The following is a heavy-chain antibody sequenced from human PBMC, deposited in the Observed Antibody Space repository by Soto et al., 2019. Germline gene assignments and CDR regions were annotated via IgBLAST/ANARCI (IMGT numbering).Heavy chain of an antibody. CDR1: GFTFTRHS. CDR2: ISSTTHYI. Sequence: GSLRRSCAASGFTFTRHSMNWVRQAPGKGLVCVSSISSTTHYIYYADFMKGQFTVSRDNAKHTVYLEMNSLSAEDTDVYYCARESEDLTSNFGYRGQGTLVTVS. CDR3: ARESEDLTSNFGY. V-gene: IGHV3-21*01. J-gene: IGHJ4*02.